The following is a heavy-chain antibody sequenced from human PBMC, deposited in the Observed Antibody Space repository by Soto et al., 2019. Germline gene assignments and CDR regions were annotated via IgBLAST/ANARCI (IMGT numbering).Heavy chain of an antibody. J-gene: IGHJ6*02. Sequence: QVQLVQSRAEVKNPGAAVKVSCNASGYSFTRYGIAWARPAPAQVLEWMGWINTYNGNTNYAQNLQGRVTLTTDTSTSTAYMELTSLRSNDTAIYYCAMVDVYVTPSPQDVWGQGTTVIVSS. CDR1: GYSFTRYG. CDR2: INTYNGNT. CDR3: AMVDVYVTPSPQDV. V-gene: IGHV1-18*01. D-gene: IGHD3-16*01.